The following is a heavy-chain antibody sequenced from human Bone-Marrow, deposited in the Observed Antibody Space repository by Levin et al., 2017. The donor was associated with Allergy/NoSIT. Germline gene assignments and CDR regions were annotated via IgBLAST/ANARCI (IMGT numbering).Heavy chain of an antibody. CDR2: IYHSGST. CDR3: ARDRGFDP. Sequence: GSLRLSCAVSGYSISSGYYWGWIRQPPGKGLEWIGSIYHSGSTYYNPSLKSRVTISVDTSKNQFSLKLSSVTAADTAVYYCARDRGFDPWGQGTLVTVSS. D-gene: IGHD3-10*01. J-gene: IGHJ5*02. V-gene: IGHV4-38-2*02. CDR1: GYSISSGYY.